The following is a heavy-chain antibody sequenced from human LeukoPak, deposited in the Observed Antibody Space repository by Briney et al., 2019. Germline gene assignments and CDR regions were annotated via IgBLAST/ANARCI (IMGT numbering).Heavy chain of an antibody. Sequence: PGRSLRLSCAASGFTFSSYGMHWVRQAPGKGLEWVAVIRYDGSNKYYADSVKGRFTISRDNSKNTLYLQMNSLRAEDTAVYYCARDQATVTAFDYWGQGTLVTVSS. D-gene: IGHD4-17*01. V-gene: IGHV3-33*01. CDR2: IRYDGSNK. J-gene: IGHJ4*02. CDR3: ARDQATVTAFDY. CDR1: GFTFSSYG.